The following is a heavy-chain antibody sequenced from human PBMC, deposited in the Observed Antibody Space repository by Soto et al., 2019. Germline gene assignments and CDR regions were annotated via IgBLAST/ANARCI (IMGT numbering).Heavy chain of an antibody. D-gene: IGHD3-10*01. CDR3: TTDLYDYGAWKVRDAFDI. Sequence: EVQLVESGGGLVKPGGSLRLSCAASGFTFSNAWMSWVRQAPGKGLEWVGRIKSKTDGGTTDYAAPVKGRFTISRDDSKTTLYLQMNSLKTADTDVYYCTTDLYDYGAWKVRDAFDICGQGPMVAVSS. V-gene: IGHV3-15*01. CDR2: IKSKTDGGTT. CDR1: GFTFSNAW. J-gene: IGHJ3*02.